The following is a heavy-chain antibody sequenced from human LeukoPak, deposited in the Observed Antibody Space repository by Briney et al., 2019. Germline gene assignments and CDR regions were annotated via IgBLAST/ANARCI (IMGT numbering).Heavy chain of an antibody. J-gene: IGHJ4*02. CDR1: GFTFSDYN. Sequence: GGSLRLSCAASGFTFSDYNMRWIRQAPGKGLEWVSYISSSSSYTNYADSVRGRFTISRDNAKKSLYLQMNSLRAEDTAVYYCARGLLAAAGIDYWGQGALVTVSS. V-gene: IGHV3-11*06. CDR2: ISSSSSYT. CDR3: ARGLLAAAGIDY. D-gene: IGHD6-13*01.